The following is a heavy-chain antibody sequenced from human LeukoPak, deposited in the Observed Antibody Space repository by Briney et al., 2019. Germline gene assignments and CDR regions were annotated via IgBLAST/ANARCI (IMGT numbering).Heavy chain of an antibody. J-gene: IGHJ4*02. CDR3: ARGSQYSSGWCVDY. Sequence: GGSLRLSCAASGFTFSSYSMNWVRQAPGKGLEWVSSITRSNYIYYADSVKGRFTISRDNAKNSLYLQMNSLRAEDTAVYYCARGSQYSSGWCVDYWGQGTLVTVSS. V-gene: IGHV3-21*01. CDR2: ITRSNYI. D-gene: IGHD6-19*01. CDR1: GFTFSSYS.